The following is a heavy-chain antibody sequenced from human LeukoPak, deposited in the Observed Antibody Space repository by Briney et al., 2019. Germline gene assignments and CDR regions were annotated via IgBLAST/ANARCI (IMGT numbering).Heavy chain of an antibody. Sequence: PGGSLRLSCAASGFTFSSYAMHWARQAPGKGLEWVAVISYDGSNKYYADSVKGRFTISRDNSKNTLYLQMNSLRAEDTAVYYCARDIEVVVPAAIMEYYGMDVWGQGTTVTVSS. CDR1: GFTFSSYA. J-gene: IGHJ6*02. CDR3: ARDIEVVVPAAIMEYYGMDV. V-gene: IGHV3-30*04. D-gene: IGHD2-2*02. CDR2: ISYDGSNK.